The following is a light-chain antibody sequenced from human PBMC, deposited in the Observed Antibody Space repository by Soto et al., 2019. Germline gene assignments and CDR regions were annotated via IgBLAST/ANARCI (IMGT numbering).Light chain of an antibody. CDR2: GAS. CDR1: QSVSSSY. J-gene: IGKJ4*01. Sequence: EIVLTQSPGTLSLSPEERATLSCRASQSVSSSYLAWFQQRPGQAPRLLIYGASSRATGIPDRFSGSGSGTDFTLTLRRLEPEDFAVYYCPQYGSSPLTFGGGTKVDIK. V-gene: IGKV3-20*01. CDR3: PQYGSSPLT.